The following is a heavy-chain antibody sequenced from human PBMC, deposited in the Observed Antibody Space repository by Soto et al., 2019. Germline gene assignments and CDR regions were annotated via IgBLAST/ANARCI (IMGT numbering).Heavy chain of an antibody. CDR3: ARIWGIAARQGPLTFDF. V-gene: IGHV4-31*03. CDR2: IYYSGST. CDR1: GGSISSGDYY. D-gene: IGHD6-6*01. Sequence: QVRLQESGPGLVKPSQTLSLTCTVSGGSISSGDYYWSWIRQHPVKGLEWIGYIYYSGSTYYNPSLKSRVTISVDTSKNQFSLKLSSVTAADTAVYYCARIWGIAARQGPLTFDFWGQGTLVTVSS. J-gene: IGHJ4*02.